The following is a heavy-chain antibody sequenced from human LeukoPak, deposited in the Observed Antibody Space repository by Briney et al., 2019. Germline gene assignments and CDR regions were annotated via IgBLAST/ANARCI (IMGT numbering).Heavy chain of an antibody. CDR3: AELDSSGYHFDY. J-gene: IGHJ4*02. D-gene: IGHD3-22*01. Sequence: SSETLSLTCAVYGGSFSGYYWSWIRQPPGKGLEWIGEINHSGSTNYNPSLKSRVTISVDTSKNQFSLKRSSVTAADTAVYYCAELDSSGYHFDYWGQGTLVTVSS. CDR2: INHSGST. CDR1: GGSFSGYY. V-gene: IGHV4-34*01.